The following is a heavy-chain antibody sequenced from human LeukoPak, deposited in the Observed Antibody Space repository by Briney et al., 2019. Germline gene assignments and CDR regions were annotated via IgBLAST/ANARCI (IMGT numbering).Heavy chain of an antibody. J-gene: IGHJ3*02. CDR3: AKDRTGRTYYDSSGERDDAFDI. CDR2: ITGSGDRI. D-gene: IGHD3-22*01. CDR1: GFTFSTHA. Sequence: GGSLRLSCAASGFTFSTHAMTWVRQAPGKGLEWVSTITGSGDRIYYADSVKGRFTISRDNPRNTLFLQMNSLRADDTAVYYCAKDRTGRTYYDSSGERDDAFDIWGRGTMVTVSS. V-gene: IGHV3-23*01.